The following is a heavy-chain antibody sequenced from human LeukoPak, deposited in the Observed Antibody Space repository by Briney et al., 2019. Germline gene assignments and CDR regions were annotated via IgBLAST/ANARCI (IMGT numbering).Heavy chain of an antibody. D-gene: IGHD1-20*01. CDR3: ARDASNWSAFDS. CDR1: GYTFTGYY. J-gene: IGHJ5*01. Sequence: ASVKVSCKASGYTFTGYYMHWMRQAPGQGLEWMGRINPNSGVTYYAQKFQGGVTMTSDTSITTAYMELSSLTSDDTATYYCARDASNWSAFDSWGQGTLVIVSS. V-gene: IGHV1-2*06. CDR2: INPNSGVT.